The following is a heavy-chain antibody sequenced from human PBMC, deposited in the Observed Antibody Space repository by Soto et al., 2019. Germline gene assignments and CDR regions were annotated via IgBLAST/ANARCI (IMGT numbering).Heavy chain of an antibody. J-gene: IGHJ4*02. CDR2: ISGSGGST. CDR1: GFTFSSYA. CDR3: AKAHTRPLFFSGGSCYSFGFRVCLDFNY. D-gene: IGHD2-15*01. V-gene: IGHV3-23*01. Sequence: GGSLRLSCAASGFTFSSYAMSWVRQAPGKGLEWVSAISGSGGSTYYADSVKGRFTISRDNSKNTLYLQMNSLRAEDTAVYYWAKAHTRPLFFSGGSCYSFGFRVCLDFNYWGRQTLVTVSS.